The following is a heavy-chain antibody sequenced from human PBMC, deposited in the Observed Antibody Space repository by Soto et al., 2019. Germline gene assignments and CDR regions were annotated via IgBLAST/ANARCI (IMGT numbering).Heavy chain of an antibody. CDR1: GFENSDYP. CDR3: ANLEWLEFGGDY. CDR2: ISASGEKP. J-gene: IGHJ4*02. D-gene: IGHD6-19*01. Sequence: EVHLLESGGGVVQPGKSLKISYATSGFENSDYPMTWVRQPPGQGLEWVSGISASGEKPYYADSVKGRFTISRVNSKNTLSLQMNSLRVEDTGIYYCANLEWLEFGGDYWGQGTLVTVSS. V-gene: IGHV3-23*01.